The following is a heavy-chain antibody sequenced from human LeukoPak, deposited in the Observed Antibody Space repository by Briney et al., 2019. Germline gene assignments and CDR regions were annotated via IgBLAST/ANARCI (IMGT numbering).Heavy chain of an antibody. J-gene: IGHJ4*02. Sequence: GGSLRLSCAASGFTFSDYYMSWIRQAPGKGLEWLSYISSDGTTIQYADSVKGRFTISRDNAKNSLYLHMDSLRAEDTAVYYCARDSFGDYIDYWGQGTLVTVSS. D-gene: IGHD3-10*01. CDR1: GFTFSDYY. CDR3: ARDSFGDYIDY. CDR2: ISSDGTTI. V-gene: IGHV3-11*04.